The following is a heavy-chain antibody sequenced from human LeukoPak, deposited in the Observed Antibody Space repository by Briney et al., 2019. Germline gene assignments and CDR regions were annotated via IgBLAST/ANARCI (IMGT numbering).Heavy chain of an antibody. CDR3: ATGTRSNY. Sequence: GRSLRLSCAASGFTFSSYGMHWVRQALGKGLEWVAVISYDGSNKYYADSVKGRFTISRDNSKNTLYLQMNSLRAEDTAVYYCATGTRSNYWGQGTLVTVSS. V-gene: IGHV3-30*03. D-gene: IGHD2-2*01. CDR1: GFTFSSYG. J-gene: IGHJ4*02. CDR2: ISYDGSNK.